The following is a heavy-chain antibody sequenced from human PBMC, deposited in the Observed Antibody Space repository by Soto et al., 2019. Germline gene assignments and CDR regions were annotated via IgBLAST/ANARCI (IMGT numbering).Heavy chain of an antibody. CDR3: ASLYYDYVWGSYRGRGYFDA. D-gene: IGHD3-16*02. J-gene: IGHJ4*01. CDR2: IIPIVGTA. CDR1: GGTFSSYA. V-gene: IGHV1-69*13. Sequence: ASVKVSCKASGGTFSSYAISWVRQAPGQGLEWMGGIIPIVGTANYAQKFQGRVTITAXXXXSXXXMGLXXLRXEATAVYYCASLYYDYVWGSYRGRGYFDAWG.